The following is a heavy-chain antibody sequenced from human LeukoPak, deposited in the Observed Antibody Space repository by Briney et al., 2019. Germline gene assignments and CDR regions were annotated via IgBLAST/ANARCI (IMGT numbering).Heavy chain of an antibody. CDR2: ISISGGHT. V-gene: IGHV3-23*01. CDR3: AKIRRQGSGAYSNPYYAIDV. J-gene: IGHJ6*02. D-gene: IGHD3-10*01. Sequence: PGGSLRLSCTASAFSTSGFAISWVRQAPGKGLEWISTISISGGHTYYADSVKGQFTIPRDDSKNTLYLQMNRLRAEDTAVYYCAKIRRQGSGAYSNPYYAIDVWGQGTTVTVSS. CDR1: AFSTSGFA.